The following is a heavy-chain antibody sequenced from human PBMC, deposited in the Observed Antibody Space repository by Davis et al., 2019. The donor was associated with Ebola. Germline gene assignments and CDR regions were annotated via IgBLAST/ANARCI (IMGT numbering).Heavy chain of an antibody. CDR2: VSHSGGT. Sequence: PSETLSLTCAVYGGSFSGYHWTWIRQPPGRGLEWIGEVSHSGGTNYNPSLKSRVSISVDTSKNQFSLKLTSVTAADTAVYYCARGRLFDYWGHGTLVTVSS. J-gene: IGHJ4*01. V-gene: IGHV4-34*01. CDR1: GGSFSGYH. CDR3: ARGRLFDY.